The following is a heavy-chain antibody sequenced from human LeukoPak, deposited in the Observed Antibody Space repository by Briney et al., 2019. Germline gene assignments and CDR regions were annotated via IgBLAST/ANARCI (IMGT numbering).Heavy chain of an antibody. V-gene: IGHV1-46*01. CDR1: GYTFTSYY. D-gene: IGHD3-10*01. Sequence: GASVKVSCKASGYTFTSYYMHWVRQAPGQGLEWMGIINPYGGSTSYAQKFQGRVTITTDESTSTAYMELSSLRSEDTAVYYCAVEWFGELLRFDYWGQGTLVTVSS. CDR2: INPYGGST. J-gene: IGHJ4*02. CDR3: AVEWFGELLRFDY.